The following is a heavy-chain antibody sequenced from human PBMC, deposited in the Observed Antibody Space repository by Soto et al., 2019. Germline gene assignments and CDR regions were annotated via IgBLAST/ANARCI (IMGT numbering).Heavy chain of an antibody. CDR1: GGTFSSYA. CDR2: IIPIFGTA. CDR3: ARDMVRGVQFGWFDP. Sequence: QVQLVQSGAEVKKPGSSVKVSCKASGGTFSSYAISWVRQAPGQGLEWMGGIIPIFGTANYAQKFQGRVTITADESTSTAYMELSSLRSEDTSVYYCARDMVRGVQFGWFDPWGQGTLVTVSS. V-gene: IGHV1-69*01. D-gene: IGHD3-10*01. J-gene: IGHJ5*02.